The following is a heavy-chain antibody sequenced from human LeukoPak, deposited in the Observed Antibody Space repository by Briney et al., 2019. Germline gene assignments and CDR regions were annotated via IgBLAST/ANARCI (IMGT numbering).Heavy chain of an antibody. CDR3: AKYTMIVVVISYYFDY. CDR1: GFTFSSYA. V-gene: IGHV3-23*01. J-gene: IGHJ4*02. D-gene: IGHD3-22*01. CDR2: ISGSGGST. Sequence: GGSLRLSCAASGFTFSSYAMSWVRQAPGKGLEWVSAISGSGGSTYYADSVKGRFTISRDNSKNTLYLQMNSLRAEDTAVYYCAKYTMIVVVISYYFDYWGQGTLVTVSS.